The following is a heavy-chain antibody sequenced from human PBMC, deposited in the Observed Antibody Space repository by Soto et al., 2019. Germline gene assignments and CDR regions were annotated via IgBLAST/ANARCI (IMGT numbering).Heavy chain of an antibody. CDR1: GGTFSSYT. V-gene: IGHV1-69*02. D-gene: IGHD5-18*01. CDR3: ARVPSYSYGYDY. J-gene: IGHJ4*02. CDR2: IIPILGIA. Sequence: SVKVSCKASGGTFSSYTISWVRQAPGQGLEWMGRIIPILGIANYAQKFQGRVTITADKSTSTAYMELSSLRSEDTAVYYCARVPSYSYGYDYWGQGTLVTVSS.